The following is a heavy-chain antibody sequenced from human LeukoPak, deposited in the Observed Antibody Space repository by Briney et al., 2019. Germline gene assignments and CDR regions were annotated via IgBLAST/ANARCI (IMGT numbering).Heavy chain of an antibody. J-gene: IGHJ4*02. D-gene: IGHD3-22*01. V-gene: IGHV3-23*01. Sequence: GGSLRLSCAASGFTFSSYAMTWVRQAPGKGLEWVSAISYSGGSTYYADSVKGRFTISRDNSKNTLSLQMNSPRADDTAVYYCAKGLSAVVITASDYWGQGTLVTVSS. CDR2: ISYSGGST. CDR3: AKGLSAVVITASDY. CDR1: GFTFSSYA.